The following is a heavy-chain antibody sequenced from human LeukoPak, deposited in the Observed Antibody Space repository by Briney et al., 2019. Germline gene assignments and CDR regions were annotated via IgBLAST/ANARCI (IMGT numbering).Heavy chain of an antibody. CDR3: AKRDSSGSLPRLFDC. V-gene: IGHV3-23*01. CDR2: ISGSGGST. Sequence: QPGGSLRLSCAASGFTFSGYTMSWVRQAPGKGLEWVSAISGSGGSTSSADSVKGRFTISRDNSKNTLYLQMNSLRAEDTAVYYCAKRDSSGSLPRLFDCWGQGTLVTVSS. CDR1: GFTFSGYT. J-gene: IGHJ4*02. D-gene: IGHD6-19*01.